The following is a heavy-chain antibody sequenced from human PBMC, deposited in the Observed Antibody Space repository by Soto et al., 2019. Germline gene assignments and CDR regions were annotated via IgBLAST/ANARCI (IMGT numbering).Heavy chain of an antibody. CDR3: ARRYSLSRGSED. CDR2: IYYSGST. D-gene: IGHD3-10*01. Sequence: QVQLQESGPGLVKPSQTLSLTCTVSGGSISSGGYYWSWIRQHPGKGLEWIGYIYYSGSTYYNPALKSRVTISVDTSKNQCSLNLSSVTAADTAVYYCARRYSLSRGSEDWGQGTLVTVSS. J-gene: IGHJ4*02. CDR1: GGSISSGGYY. V-gene: IGHV4-31*03.